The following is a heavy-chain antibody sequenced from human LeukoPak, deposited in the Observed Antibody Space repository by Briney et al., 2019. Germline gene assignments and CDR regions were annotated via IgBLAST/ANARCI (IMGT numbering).Heavy chain of an antibody. Sequence: ASVKVSCKASGYAFTGYYMHWVRQAPGQGLEWMGWINPNSGGTNYAQKFQGRVTITRDTSASTAYMELSSLRSEDTAVYYCARDRARDGYNLGVDYWGQGTLVTVSS. CDR2: INPNSGGT. CDR1: GYAFTGYY. J-gene: IGHJ4*02. CDR3: ARDRARDGYNLGVDY. V-gene: IGHV1-2*02. D-gene: IGHD5-24*01.